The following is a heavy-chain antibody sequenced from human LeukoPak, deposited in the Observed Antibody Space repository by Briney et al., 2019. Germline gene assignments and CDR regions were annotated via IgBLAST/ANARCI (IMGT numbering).Heavy chain of an antibody. V-gene: IGHV3-64D*06. CDR1: GFSLSTYV. CDR2: IINDGSST. Sequence: GGSLRLSCSASGFSLSTYVMYWVRQAPGKGLEYVSGIINDGSSTYYADSVKGRFTISRDNTKNTVYLQMSSLSAEDTAVYYCLRDDRFFDYWGHGTLVTVSS. D-gene: IGHD1-1*01. J-gene: IGHJ4*01. CDR3: LRDDRFFDY.